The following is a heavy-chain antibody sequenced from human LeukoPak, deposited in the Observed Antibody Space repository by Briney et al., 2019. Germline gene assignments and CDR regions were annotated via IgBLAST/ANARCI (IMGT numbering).Heavy chain of an antibody. CDR3: ARYSWKFDY. Sequence: SETLSLTCTVSGGSISSSSYYWGWIRQPSGKGLEWIGSIYYSGSTYYNPSLKSRVTISVDTSKNQFSLKLSSVTAADTAVYYCARYSWKFDYWGQGTLVTVSS. J-gene: IGHJ4*02. V-gene: IGHV4-39*01. D-gene: IGHD1-26*01. CDR1: GGSISSSSYY. CDR2: IYYSGST.